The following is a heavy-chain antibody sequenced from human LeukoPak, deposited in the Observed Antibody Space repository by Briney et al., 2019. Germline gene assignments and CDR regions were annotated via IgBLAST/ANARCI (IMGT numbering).Heavy chain of an antibody. CDR1: GYTFTSYG. CDR2: ISAYNGNT. D-gene: IGHD3-9*01. Sequence: AASVKVSCKASGYTFTSYGISWVRQAPGQGLEWMGWISAYNGNTNYAQKLQGRVTMTTDTSTSTAYMELRSLRSDDTAVYYCARNALSYDILTGYYLNDYYYYYMDVWGKGTTVTVSS. CDR3: ARNALSYDILTGYYLNDYYYYYMDV. V-gene: IGHV1-18*01. J-gene: IGHJ6*03.